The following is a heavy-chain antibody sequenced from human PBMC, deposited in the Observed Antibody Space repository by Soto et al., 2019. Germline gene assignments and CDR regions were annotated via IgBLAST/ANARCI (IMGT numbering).Heavy chain of an antibody. J-gene: IGHJ4*02. Sequence: ASVKVSCKASVWTFLSYAIHWVRQAPGQRLEGMGWINAGNGNTKYSQKFQGRVTITRDTSASTAYMELTSLRSEDTAVYYCEREIQGPYYFDYWGQGTLVTVSS. CDR3: EREIQGPYYFDY. CDR1: VWTFLSYA. CDR2: INAGNGNT. V-gene: IGHV1-3*01.